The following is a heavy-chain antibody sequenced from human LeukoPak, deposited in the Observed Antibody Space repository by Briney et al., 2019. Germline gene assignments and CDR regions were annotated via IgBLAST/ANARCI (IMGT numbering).Heavy chain of an antibody. V-gene: IGHV3-23*01. J-gene: IGHJ4*02. CDR1: GFTFSSYA. D-gene: IGHD6-13*01. CDR2: ISGSGGST. CDR3: ARGIAAVDYFDY. Sequence: PGGSLRLSCAASGFTFSSYAMSWVRQAPGKGLEWVSAISGSGGSTYYADSVKGRFTISRDNSKNTLYLQMNSLRAEDTAVYYCARGIAAVDYFDYWGQGTLVTVSS.